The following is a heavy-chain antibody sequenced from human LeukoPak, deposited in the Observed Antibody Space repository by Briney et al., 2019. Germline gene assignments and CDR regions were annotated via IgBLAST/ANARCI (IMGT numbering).Heavy chain of an antibody. D-gene: IGHD1-26*01. V-gene: IGHV1-8*01. CDR2: MNPNSGNT. CDR3: ARSGSSGSPRWDFDY. J-gene: IGHJ4*02. Sequence: ASVKVSCKASGYTFTNYDINWVRQATGQGLEWMGWMNPNSGNTGFAQKFQGRVTITRNTSISTAYMELSSLRSEDTAVYYCARSGSSGSPRWDFDYWGQGTLVTVSS. CDR1: GYTFTNYD.